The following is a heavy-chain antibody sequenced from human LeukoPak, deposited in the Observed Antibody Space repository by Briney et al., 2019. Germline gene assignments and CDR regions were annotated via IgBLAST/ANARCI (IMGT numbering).Heavy chain of an antibody. J-gene: IGHJ4*02. CDR2: ISAYNGYK. D-gene: IGHD2-8*01. Sequence: ASVKVSRKSSGYTFTSYGISWVRQAPGQGLEWMGWISAYNGYKNYAQKLRGRVTLTTDTSTRTDYMAPRNLSSYDTAVYYCARVMGARFDYWGQGTLVTVSS. V-gene: IGHV1-18*01. CDR3: ARVMGARFDY. CDR1: GYTFTSYG.